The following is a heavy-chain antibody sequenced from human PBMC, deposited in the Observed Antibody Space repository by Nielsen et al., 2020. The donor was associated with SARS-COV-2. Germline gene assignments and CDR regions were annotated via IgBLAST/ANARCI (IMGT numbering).Heavy chain of an antibody. J-gene: IGHJ4*02. Sequence: GESLKISCAASGFTFSDYYMSWIRQAPGKGLEWVSYISSSSSYTNYADSVKGRFTISRDNAKNSLYLQMNSLRAEDTAVYYCARGLEWELLRWGQGTLVTVSS. CDR1: GFTFSDYY. D-gene: IGHD1-26*01. CDR2: ISSSSSYT. CDR3: ARGLEWELLR. V-gene: IGHV3-11*06.